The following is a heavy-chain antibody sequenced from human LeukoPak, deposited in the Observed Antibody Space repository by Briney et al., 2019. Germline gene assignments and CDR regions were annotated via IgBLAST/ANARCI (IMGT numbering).Heavy chain of an antibody. Sequence: ASVKVSCKASGYTFTGYYMHWVRQAPGQGLEWMGWINPISGGTNYAQKFQGRVTMTRDTSRSTANMELSSLRSDDTAVYYCARVWIEYGVGSRTFDYWGQGTLVTVSS. J-gene: IGHJ4*02. V-gene: IGHV1-2*02. CDR3: ARVWIEYGVGSRTFDY. D-gene: IGHD3-10*01. CDR2: INPISGGT. CDR1: GYTFTGYY.